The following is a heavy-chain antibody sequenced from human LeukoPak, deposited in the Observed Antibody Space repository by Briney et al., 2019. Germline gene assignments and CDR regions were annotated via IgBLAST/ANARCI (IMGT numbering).Heavy chain of an antibody. CDR1: GGTFSSYA. J-gene: IGHJ4*02. V-gene: IGHV1-69*13. CDR2: IIPIFGTA. Sequence: SVKVSCKASGGTFSSYAISWVRQAPGQGLEWMGGIIPIFGTANYAQKFQGRVTITADESTSTAYMELSSLRARDTPVYCCAGKWLRLVGWFDCWGRGT. D-gene: IGHD5-12*01. CDR3: AGKWLRLVGWFDC.